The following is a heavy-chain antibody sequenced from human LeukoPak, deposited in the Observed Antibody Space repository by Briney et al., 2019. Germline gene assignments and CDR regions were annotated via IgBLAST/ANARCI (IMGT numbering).Heavy chain of an antibody. CDR1: GYTFTGYY. Sequence: GVSVKVSCKASGYTFTGYYMHWVRQAPGQGLEWMGWINPNSGGTNYAQKFQGRVTMTRDTSISTAYMELSRLRSDDTAVYYCARDPPYYDFWSGYYMGDWFDPWGQGTLVTVSS. CDR2: INPNSGGT. J-gene: IGHJ5*02. D-gene: IGHD3-3*01. CDR3: ARDPPYYDFWSGYYMGDWFDP. V-gene: IGHV1-2*02.